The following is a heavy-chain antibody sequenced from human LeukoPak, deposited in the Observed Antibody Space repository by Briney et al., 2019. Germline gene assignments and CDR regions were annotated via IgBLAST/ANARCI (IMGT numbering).Heavy chain of an antibody. CDR1: GFTFSSYA. J-gene: IGHJ4*02. CDR2: ISSSSSAI. Sequence: GGSLRLSCAASGFTFSSYAMNWVRQAPGKGLEWLSYISSSSSAIYYADSVKGRFTISRDNAKDSLYLQMNSLRAEGTAVYYCAKDAGYSYGYYFDYWGQGTLVTVSS. V-gene: IGHV3-48*01. CDR3: AKDAGYSYGYYFDY. D-gene: IGHD5-18*01.